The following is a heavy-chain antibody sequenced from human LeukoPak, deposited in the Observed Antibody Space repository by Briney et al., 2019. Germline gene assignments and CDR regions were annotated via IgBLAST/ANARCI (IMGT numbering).Heavy chain of an antibody. CDR1: GFTFSSNW. V-gene: IGHV3-7*05. CDR3: ARDYD. Sequence: GGSLRLSCAASGFTFSSNWLTWVRQAPGKGPEWVANIKPDGSDSYYVDSVKGRFTISRDNAKSSIYLQMNSLRAEDTAVYYCARDYDWGQGTLVTVSS. CDR2: IKPDGSDS. D-gene: IGHD3-16*01. J-gene: IGHJ4*02.